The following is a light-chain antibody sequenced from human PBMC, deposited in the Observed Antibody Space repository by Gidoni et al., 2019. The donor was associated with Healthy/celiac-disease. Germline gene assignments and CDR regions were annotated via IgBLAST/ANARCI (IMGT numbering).Light chain of an antibody. J-gene: IGKJ4*01. Sequence: EILLTQSPATLSLSPGERATLSCRASQSVSSYLAWYQQKPGQAPRLLIYDASNRATGIPARFSGSGSGTDFTLTISSLEPEDFAVYYCQQRKSTFXGXTKVEIK. V-gene: IGKV3-11*01. CDR3: QQRKST. CDR1: QSVSSY. CDR2: DAS.